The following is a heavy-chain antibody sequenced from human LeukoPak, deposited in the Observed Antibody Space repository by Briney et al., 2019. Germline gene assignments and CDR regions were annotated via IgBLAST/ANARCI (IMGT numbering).Heavy chain of an antibody. D-gene: IGHD2-15*01. CDR1: GFTFSSYA. V-gene: IGHV3-23*01. CDR3: AKEVSVSRWLLLGDYFDY. CDR2: ISGRGGST. Sequence: GGSLRLSCAASGFTFSSYAMSWVRQAPGKGLEWVSAISGRGGSTYYADSVKGRFTISRDNSKNTLYLQMNSLRAEDTAVYYCAKEVSVSRWLLLGDYFDYWGQGTLVTVSS. J-gene: IGHJ4*02.